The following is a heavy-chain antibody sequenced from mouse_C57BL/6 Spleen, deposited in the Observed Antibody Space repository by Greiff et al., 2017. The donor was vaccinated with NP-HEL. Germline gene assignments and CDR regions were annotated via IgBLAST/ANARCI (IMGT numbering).Heavy chain of an antibody. CDR2: INPSSGYT. J-gene: IGHJ1*03. D-gene: IGHD1-1*01. Sequence: QVQLQQSGAELARPGASVKMSCKASGYTFTSYTMHWVKQRPGQGLEWIGYINPSSGYTKYNQKFKDKATLTADKSSSTAYMQLSSLTSEDSAVYYCARHHYYGSSYGYFDVWGTGTTVTVSS. CDR1: GYTFTSYT. V-gene: IGHV1-4*01. CDR3: ARHHYYGSSYGYFDV.